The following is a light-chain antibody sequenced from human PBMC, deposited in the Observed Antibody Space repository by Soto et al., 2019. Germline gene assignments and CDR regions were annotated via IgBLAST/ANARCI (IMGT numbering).Light chain of an antibody. Sequence: QSVLTQPRSVSGSPGQSVTISCTGTSRDLGGYNYVSWYQQHPGKAPKLMIYDVYKRPSGVPDRFSASKSGNTASLTISGLQAEDEADYYCCSYAGSYTYVFGTGTKLTVL. V-gene: IGLV2-11*01. CDR3: CSYAGSYTYV. CDR1: SRDLGGYNY. J-gene: IGLJ1*01. CDR2: DVY.